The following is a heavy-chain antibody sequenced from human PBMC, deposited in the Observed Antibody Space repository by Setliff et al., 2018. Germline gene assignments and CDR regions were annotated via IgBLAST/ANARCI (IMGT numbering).Heavy chain of an antibody. CDR1: GASITSGGFY. CDR3: ARSPSSGAYWNPRPFYSDY. CDR2: ISPSGST. D-gene: IGHD1-26*01. J-gene: IGHJ4*02. V-gene: IGHV4-61*09. Sequence: SETLSLTCSVSGASITSGGFYWTWIRQPAGKGLELIGHISPSGSTTYNPSVKSQVTISLDTSKNHFSLKLDSVTAADTALYYCARSPSSGAYWNPRPFYSDYWARGTLVTVSS.